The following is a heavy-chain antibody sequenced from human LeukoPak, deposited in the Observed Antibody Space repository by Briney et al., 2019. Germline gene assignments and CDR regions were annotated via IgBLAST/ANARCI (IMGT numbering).Heavy chain of an antibody. CDR2: IHYSGST. J-gene: IGHJ3*02. V-gene: IGHV4-59*12. CDR1: GGSITNYY. Sequence: SETLSLTCTVSGGSITNYYWSWIRQPPGKGLEWIGYIHYSGSTYYNPSLKSRVTISVDTSKNQFSLKLSSVTAADTAVYYCAREELRYFDWLLYGHDEKHAFDIWGQGTMVTVSS. D-gene: IGHD3-9*01. CDR3: AREELRYFDWLLYGHDEKHAFDI.